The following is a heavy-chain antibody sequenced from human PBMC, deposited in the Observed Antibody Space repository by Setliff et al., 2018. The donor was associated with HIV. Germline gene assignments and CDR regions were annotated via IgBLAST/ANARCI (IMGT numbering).Heavy chain of an antibody. CDR3: ARYNWNPLGYRFDY. CDR2: IIQDGSEK. CDR1: GFTFSSHQ. D-gene: IGHD1-20*01. V-gene: IGHV3-7*03. J-gene: IGHJ4*02. Sequence: GGSLRLSCAASGFTFSSHQMSWVRQAPGKGLEWVAKIIQDGSEKYYVDSVKGRFTISRDNAKNSLYLQMTSLRAEDTAVYYCARYNWNPLGYRFDYWGQGTLVTVSS.